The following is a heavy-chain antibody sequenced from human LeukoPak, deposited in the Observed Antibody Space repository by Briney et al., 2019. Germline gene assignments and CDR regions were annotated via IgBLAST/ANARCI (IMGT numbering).Heavy chain of an antibody. J-gene: IGHJ5*02. CDR1: GFTVSSNY. D-gene: IGHD4-17*01. V-gene: IGHV3-66*02. Sequence: GGSLRLSCAASGFTVSSNYMSWVRQAPGKGLEWVSVIYSGGSTYYADSVKGRFTISRDNSKNTLYLQMDSLRAEDTAVYYCAREYSVTNWFDPWGQGTLVTVSS. CDR2: IYSGGST. CDR3: AREYSVTNWFDP.